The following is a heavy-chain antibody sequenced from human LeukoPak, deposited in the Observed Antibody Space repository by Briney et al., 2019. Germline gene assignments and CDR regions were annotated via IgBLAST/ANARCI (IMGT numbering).Heavy chain of an antibody. J-gene: IGHJ4*02. D-gene: IGHD6-13*01. CDR3: ARGVYIAAAQYGY. CDR1: GGSISSYY. CDR2: IYYSGTT. V-gene: IGHV4-59*01. Sequence: SETLSLTCTVSGGSISSYYWSWIREPPGKGLEWIGYIYYSGTTNYNPSLKSRVTISVDTSKNQFSLKLSSVTAADTAVYYCARGVYIAAAQYGYWGQGTLVTVSS.